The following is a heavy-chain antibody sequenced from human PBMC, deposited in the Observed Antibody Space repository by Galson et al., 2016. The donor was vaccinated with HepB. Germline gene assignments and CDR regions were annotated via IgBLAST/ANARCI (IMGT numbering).Heavy chain of an antibody. D-gene: IGHD3-16*01. CDR3: AFSLWGGYFDL. J-gene: IGHJ2*01. CDR2: IYPGDSDT. CDR1: GDSFSTYW. Sequence: QSGAEVKKPGESLKISCKGSGDSFSTYWIAWVRQMPGKGLEWMGIIYPGDSDTKYSPSFQGQVTISVDKSISTAYLQWTSLKASDTAMYFCAFSLWGGYFDLGGRGTLVTVSS. V-gene: IGHV5-51*01.